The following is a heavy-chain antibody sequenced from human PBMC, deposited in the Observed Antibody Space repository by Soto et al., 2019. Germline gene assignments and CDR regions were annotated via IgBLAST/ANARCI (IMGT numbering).Heavy chain of an antibody. CDR1: GYTFTSYD. CDR2: MNPNSGNT. D-gene: IGHD3-3*01. V-gene: IGHV1-8*01. J-gene: IGHJ5*02. Sequence: ASVKVSCKASGYTFTSYDINWVRQATGQGLECMGWMNPNSGNTGYAQKFQGRVTMTRNTSISTAYMELSSLRSEDTAVYYCARGERFLEWLFPGETTKFDPWGQGPRSPSPQ. CDR3: ARGERFLEWLFPGETTKFDP.